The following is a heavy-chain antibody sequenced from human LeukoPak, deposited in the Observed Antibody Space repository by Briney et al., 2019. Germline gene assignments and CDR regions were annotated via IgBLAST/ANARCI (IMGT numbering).Heavy chain of an antibody. CDR3: ARGPYDVLAASYKWTPDY. V-gene: IGHV3-21*01. CDR1: GFTFNTFN. Sequence: GGSLRLSCAASGFTFNTFNMNWVRQAPGKGLEWVSSKTSGGDYIYYADSVKGRFTTSRDNAKNSLSLQLNSLRVEDTAVYYCARGPYDVLAASYKWTPDYWGQGTLVTVSS. D-gene: IGHD3-9*01. CDR2: KTSGGDYI. J-gene: IGHJ4*02.